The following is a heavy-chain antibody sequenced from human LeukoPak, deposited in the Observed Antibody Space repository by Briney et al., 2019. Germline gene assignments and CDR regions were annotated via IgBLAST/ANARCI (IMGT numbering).Heavy chain of an antibody. J-gene: IGHJ4*02. Sequence: SETLSLTCAVYGGSFSGYYWSWIRQPPGKGLEWIGEINHSGSTNYNPSLKSRVTISVDTSKNQFSLKLSSVTTADTAVYYCARPKYYYDSSGYYVWGQGTLVTVSS. CDR3: ARPKYYYDSSGYYV. CDR1: GGSFSGYY. CDR2: INHSGST. V-gene: IGHV4-34*01. D-gene: IGHD3-22*01.